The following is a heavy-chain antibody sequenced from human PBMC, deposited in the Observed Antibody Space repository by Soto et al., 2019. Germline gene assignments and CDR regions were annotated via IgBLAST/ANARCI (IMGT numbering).Heavy chain of an antibody. CDR3: TARLPGLHGYGVYEVPAY. V-gene: IGHV1-24*01. CDR2: FDPEYGET. D-gene: IGHD5-12*01. CDR1: GYTLTELS. J-gene: IGHJ4*02. Sequence: ASVKVSCKVSGYTLTELSMHWVRQAPGKGHEWKGGFDPEYGETIYAQKFQGRVTMTEDTSTDPAYMELSSLRSEDTAVYYNTARLPGLHGYGVYEVPAYWGQGTPVPVSS.